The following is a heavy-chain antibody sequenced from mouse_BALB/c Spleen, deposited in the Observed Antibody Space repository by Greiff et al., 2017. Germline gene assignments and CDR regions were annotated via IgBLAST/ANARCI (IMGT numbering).Heavy chain of an antibody. D-gene: IGHD1-1*01. Sequence: EVQGVESGGGLVKPGGSLKLSCAASGFTFSSYAMSWVRQTPEKRLEWVASISSGGSTYYPDSVKGRFTISRDNARNILYLQMSSLRSEDTAMYYCARITTVVAAYYFDYWGQGTTLTVSS. CDR2: ISSGGST. CDR1: GFTFSSYA. J-gene: IGHJ2*01. CDR3: ARITTVVAAYYFDY. V-gene: IGHV5-6-5*01.